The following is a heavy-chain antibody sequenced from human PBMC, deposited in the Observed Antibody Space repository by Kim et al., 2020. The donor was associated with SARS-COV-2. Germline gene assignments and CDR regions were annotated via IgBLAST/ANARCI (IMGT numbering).Heavy chain of an antibody. D-gene: IGHD6-19*01. J-gene: IGHJ4*02. CDR1: GGSISSSSYY. V-gene: IGHV4-39*01. CDR3: ARQAGNDGWYQDY. Sequence: SETLSLTCTVSGGSISSSSYYWGWIRQPPGKGLEWIGSIYYSGSTYYNPSLKSRVTISVDTSKNQFSLKLSSVTAADTAVYYCARQAGNDGWYQDYWGQGTLVTVSS. CDR2: IYYSGST.